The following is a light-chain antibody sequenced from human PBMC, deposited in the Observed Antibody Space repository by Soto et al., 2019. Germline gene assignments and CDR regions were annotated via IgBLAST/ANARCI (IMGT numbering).Light chain of an antibody. Sequence: AIRMTQSTSSFSASTGDRVTITCRASQGISSYLAWYQQKPGKAPKLLLYAASTLQSGVPSRFSGSGSGTDFTLTIRCLQSEDFSTYYCQQYYSYPITFGGGTKVEIK. V-gene: IGKV1-8*01. CDR2: AAS. J-gene: IGKJ4*02. CDR3: QQYYSYPIT. CDR1: QGISSY.